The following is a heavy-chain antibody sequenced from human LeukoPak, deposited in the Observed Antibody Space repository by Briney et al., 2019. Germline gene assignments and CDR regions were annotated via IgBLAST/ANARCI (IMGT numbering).Heavy chain of an antibody. CDR1: GYTFTSYD. Sequence: ASVTVSCKASGYTFTSYDINWVRQATGQGLEWMGWMNPNSGNTGYAQKFQGRVTITRNTSISTAYMELSSLRSEDTAVYYCARVTAAAGLDAFDIWGQGTMVTVSS. CDR3: ARVTAAAGLDAFDI. CDR2: MNPNSGNT. D-gene: IGHD6-13*01. V-gene: IGHV1-8*03. J-gene: IGHJ3*02.